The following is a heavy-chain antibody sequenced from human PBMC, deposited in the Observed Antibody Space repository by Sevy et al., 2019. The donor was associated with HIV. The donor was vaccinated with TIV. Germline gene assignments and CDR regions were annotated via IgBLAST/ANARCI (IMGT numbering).Heavy chain of an antibody. CDR1: GYTFTGGY. V-gene: IGHV1-2*06. Sequence: ASVKVSCKASGYTFTGGYLHWVRQAPGQGLEWMGRVYPNSGGTNYARKFQGRITMTRDTSISTAYMELNRLKFDDTAVYYCARDGGGGTTNSGMDVWGQGTTVTVSS. J-gene: IGHJ6*02. D-gene: IGHD1-7*01. CDR2: VYPNSGGT. CDR3: ARDGGGGTTNSGMDV.